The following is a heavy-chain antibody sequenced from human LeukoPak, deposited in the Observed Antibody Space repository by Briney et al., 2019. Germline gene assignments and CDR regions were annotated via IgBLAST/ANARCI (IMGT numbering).Heavy chain of an antibody. CDR3: ARDPGYCSGGSCSYYYYYYMDV. V-gene: IGHV3-74*01. CDR1: GFTFSGHW. Sequence: GGSLRLSCAASGFTFSGHWMHWVRQAPGKGLVWVSRINSDGSSTTYADSVKGRFTTSRDNAKNTLYLQMNSLRADDTAVYYCARDPGYCSGGSCSYYYYYYMDVWGKGTTVTVSS. CDR2: INSDGSST. J-gene: IGHJ6*03. D-gene: IGHD2-15*01.